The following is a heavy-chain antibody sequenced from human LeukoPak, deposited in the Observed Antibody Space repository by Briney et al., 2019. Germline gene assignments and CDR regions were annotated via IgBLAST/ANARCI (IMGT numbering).Heavy chain of an antibody. V-gene: IGHV3-21*01. CDR1: GFTFSSYS. Sequence: GGSLRLSCAASGFTFSSYSMNWVRQAPGKGLEWVSSISSSSSYIYYADSVKGRFTISRDNAKNSLYLQMNSLRAEDTAVYYCARDQVSLRYFDYWGQGTLVTVSS. CDR2: ISSSSSYI. J-gene: IGHJ4*02. D-gene: IGHD3-9*01. CDR3: ARDQVSLRYFDY.